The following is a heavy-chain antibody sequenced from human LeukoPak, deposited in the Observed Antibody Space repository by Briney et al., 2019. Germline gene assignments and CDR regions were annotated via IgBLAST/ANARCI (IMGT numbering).Heavy chain of an antibody. V-gene: IGHV3-21*01. CDR3: ARGITQLLDAFDI. CDR1: GFTFSSYS. CDR2: ISSSSSYI. D-gene: IGHD3-10*01. Sequence: GGSLRLSCAASGFTFSSYSMNWDRQAPGKGLEWVSSISSSSSYIYYADSVKGRFTISRDNAKNSLYLQMNSLRAEDTAVYYCARGITQLLDAFDIWGQGTMVTVSS. J-gene: IGHJ3*02.